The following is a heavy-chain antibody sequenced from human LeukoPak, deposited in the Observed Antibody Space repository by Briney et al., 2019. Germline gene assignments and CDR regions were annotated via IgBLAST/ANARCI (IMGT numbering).Heavy chain of an antibody. Sequence: KPSQTLSLTCAVYGGSFSGYYWSWIRKPPGKGLEWIGEINHSGSTNYNPSLKSRVTISVDTSKNQFSLKLRSVTAADTAVYYCARISSSNWYNERGAFDVWGQGTMVTVSS. V-gene: IGHV4-34*01. CDR1: GGSFSGYY. CDR2: INHSGST. D-gene: IGHD6-13*01. J-gene: IGHJ3*01. CDR3: ARISSSNWYNERGAFDV.